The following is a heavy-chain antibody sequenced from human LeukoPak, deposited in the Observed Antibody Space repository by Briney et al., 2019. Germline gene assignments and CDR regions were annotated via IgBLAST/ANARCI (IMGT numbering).Heavy chain of an antibody. CDR3: ARDQSSVAGTTYNWFDP. CDR2: ISGSSSYI. Sequence: GGSLRLSCAASGFTYSSYSMNWIRQAPGKGLEWVSSISGSSSYIYYADSVKGRFTISRDNAKNSLYLQMNSLRAEDTAVYYCARDQSSVAGTTYNWFDPWGQGTLVTVSS. V-gene: IGHV3-21*01. CDR1: GFTYSSYS. J-gene: IGHJ5*02. D-gene: IGHD6-19*01.